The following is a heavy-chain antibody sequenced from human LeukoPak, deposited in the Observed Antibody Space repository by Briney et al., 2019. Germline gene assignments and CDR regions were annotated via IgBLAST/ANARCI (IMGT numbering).Heavy chain of an antibody. J-gene: IGHJ3*02. CDR3: ARSPLYCSSTSCYPNAFDI. CDR2: IYPGDSDT. V-gene: IGHV5-51*01. D-gene: IGHD2-2*01. CDR1: GYSFTSYW. Sequence: GESLKISCKGSGYSFTSYWIGWVRQMPGKGLEWMGIIYPGDSDTRYSPSFQGQVTISADKSISTAYLQWSSLKASDTAMYYCARSPLYCSSTSCYPNAFDIWGQGTMVTASS.